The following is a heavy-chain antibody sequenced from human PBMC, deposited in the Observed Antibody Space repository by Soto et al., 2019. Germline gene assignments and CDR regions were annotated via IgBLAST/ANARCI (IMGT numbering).Heavy chain of an antibody. Sequence: QVQLQESGPGLVRPSETLSLTCSVSGGSISPFIWTWVRQPPGKELEYIGFIYDTGYANYNPSLKSRVTISVDTSKNEFSLKLTSVTAADTAVYYCARVSVGYCSSTTCPPGMDVWGQGTTVSVSS. D-gene: IGHD2-2*03. V-gene: IGHV4-59*01. CDR2: IYDTGYA. J-gene: IGHJ6*02. CDR3: ARVSVGYCSSTTCPPGMDV. CDR1: GGSISPFI.